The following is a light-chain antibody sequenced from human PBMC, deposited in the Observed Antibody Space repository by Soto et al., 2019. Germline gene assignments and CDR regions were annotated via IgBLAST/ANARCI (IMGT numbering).Light chain of an antibody. Sequence: QSVLTQPASVSGSPGQSITITCTGTSSDVGGYNYVSWYQQHPGKAPKRMIYEVSNRPSGVSNRFSGSKSGNTASLTISGLQAEDEADYYCSSYTSSSTPYVFGTWTKGTVL. CDR1: SSDVGGYNY. V-gene: IGLV2-14*01. J-gene: IGLJ1*01. CDR2: EVS. CDR3: SSYTSSSTPYV.